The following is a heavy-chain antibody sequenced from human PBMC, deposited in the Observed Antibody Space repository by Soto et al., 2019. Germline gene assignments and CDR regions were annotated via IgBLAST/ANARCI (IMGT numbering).Heavy chain of an antibody. J-gene: IGHJ6*01. CDR2: ISSDGINK. CDR1: GFTFSSYA. D-gene: IGHD2-2*02. Sequence: ESGVGVGQPGRSLRLSCAASGFTFSSYAMHWVRQAPGKGLEWVAVISSDGINKYYADSVKGRFTSSRDNSKNTLYLQMNSLIAEDTGVYYCARERAPAAIGVNKGYYYYAMEVW. CDR3: ARERAPAAIGVNKGYYYYAMEV. V-gene: IGHV3-30-3*01.